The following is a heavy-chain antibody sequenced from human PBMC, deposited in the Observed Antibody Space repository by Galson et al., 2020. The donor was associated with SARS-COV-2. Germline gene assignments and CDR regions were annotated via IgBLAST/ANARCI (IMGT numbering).Heavy chain of an antibody. J-gene: IGHJ4*02. CDR3: AKGDYHGSGGLSDY. V-gene: IGHV3-9*01. CDR2: ISWNSINI. Sequence: GGSLRLSCVVSGFTFDDYAMHWVRQAPGKGLEWVSTISWNSINIGYADSVKGRFTISRDSATNSLYLQMNSLRADDTALYYCAKGDYHGSGGLSDYWGQGTLVTVSS. CDR1: GFTFDDYA. D-gene: IGHD3-10*01.